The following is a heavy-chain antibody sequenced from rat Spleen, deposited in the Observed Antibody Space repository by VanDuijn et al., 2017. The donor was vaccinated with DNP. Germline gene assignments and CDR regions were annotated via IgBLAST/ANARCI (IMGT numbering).Heavy chain of an antibody. V-gene: IGHV2-32*01. CDR1: GFSLTNYH. J-gene: IGHJ4*01. Sequence: QVQLKESGPGLVQPSQTLSLTCTVSGFSLTNYHVDWVRQPSGKGLEWMGRMWYDGDTAYNSALKSRLSISRDTSKNQVFLKLNSVQTEDTAMYFCARSLASVAPTGAMDAWGQGTSVTVSS. CDR3: ARSLASVAPTGAMDA. CDR2: MWYDGDT. D-gene: IGHD1-3*01.